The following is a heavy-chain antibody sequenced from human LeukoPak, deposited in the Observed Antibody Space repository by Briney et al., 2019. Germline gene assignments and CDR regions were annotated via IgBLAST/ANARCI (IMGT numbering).Heavy chain of an antibody. D-gene: IGHD4-11*01. J-gene: IGHJ3*02. V-gene: IGHV3-21*01. Sequence: GGSLSLSCAASGFTFISYSMNWVRQAPGKGLEWVSSISSSSSYIYYADSVKGRFTISRDNAKNSLYLHMNSLRAEDTAVYYCARDSDFYSSSGAFDIWGQGTMVTVSS. CDR1: GFTFISYS. CDR2: ISSSSSYI. CDR3: ARDSDFYSSSGAFDI.